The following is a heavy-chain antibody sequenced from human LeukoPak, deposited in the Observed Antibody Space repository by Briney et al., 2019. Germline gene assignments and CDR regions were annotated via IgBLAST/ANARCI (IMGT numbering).Heavy chain of an antibody. Sequence: PSETLSLTCTVSCGSVSSYYCSWIRQPPGKGLEWIGDIYYCGSTNYNPSLKSRVTISVDTSKNQFALKLSSVTAADTAVYYCARARNGDCSSTSCHTGILDYWGQGTLVTVSS. J-gene: IGHJ4*02. CDR2: IYYCGST. D-gene: IGHD2-2*02. CDR1: CGSVSSYY. V-gene: IGHV4-59*02. CDR3: ARARNGDCSSTSCHTGILDY.